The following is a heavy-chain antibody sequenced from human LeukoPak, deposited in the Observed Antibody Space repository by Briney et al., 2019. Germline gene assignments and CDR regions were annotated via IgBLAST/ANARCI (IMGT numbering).Heavy chain of an antibody. CDR1: GGSFSGYY. Sequence: SETLSLTCAVYGGSFSGYYWSWIRQPPGKGLEWIGEINHSGSTNYNPSLKSRVTISVDTSKNQFSLKLSSVTAADTAVYYCARAPSSGWYLSGYYFDYWGQGTLVTVSS. CDR3: ARAPSSGWYLSGYYFDY. CDR2: INHSGST. V-gene: IGHV4-34*01. D-gene: IGHD6-13*01. J-gene: IGHJ4*02.